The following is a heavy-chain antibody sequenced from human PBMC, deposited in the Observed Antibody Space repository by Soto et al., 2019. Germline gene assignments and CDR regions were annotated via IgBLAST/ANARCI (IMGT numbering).Heavy chain of an antibody. V-gene: IGHV1-2*02. Sequence: ASVKVSCKASGYTFTGYYMHWVRQAPGQGLEWMGWINPNSGGTNYAQKFQGRVTMTRDTSISTAYMELSRLRSDDTAVYYCARTAITIVRGVNYYYGMDVWGQGTTVTVSS. CDR2: INPNSGGT. J-gene: IGHJ6*02. D-gene: IGHD3-10*01. CDR1: GYTFTGYY. CDR3: ARTAITIVRGVNYYYGMDV.